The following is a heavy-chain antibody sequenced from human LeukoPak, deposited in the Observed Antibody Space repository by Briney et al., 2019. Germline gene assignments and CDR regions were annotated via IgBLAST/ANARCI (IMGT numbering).Heavy chain of an antibody. D-gene: IGHD3-22*01. J-gene: IGHJ4*02. V-gene: IGHV3-74*01. CDR1: GFTFSSYW. Sequence: GGSLRLSCAASGFTFSSYWLHWVRQAPGKGLVWVSRIKGDERSTNYADSVKGRFTISRDNAKNSLYLQMNSLRAEDTAVYYCAREGLSYYDSSARGYWGQGTLVTVSS. CDR2: IKGDERST. CDR3: AREGLSYYDSSARGY.